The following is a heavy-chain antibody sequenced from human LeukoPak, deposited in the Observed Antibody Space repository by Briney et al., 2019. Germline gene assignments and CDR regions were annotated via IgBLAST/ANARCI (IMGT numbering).Heavy chain of an antibody. J-gene: IGHJ6*03. V-gene: IGHV1-69*05. CDR1: GGTFSSYA. Sequence: SVKVSCKASGGTFSSYAISWVRQAPGQGLEWMGRIIPIFGTANYAQKFQGRVTITTDESTSTAYMELSSLRSEDTAVCYCARGPIDGGNPQGYMDVWGKGTTVTVSS. D-gene: IGHD4-23*01. CDR3: ARGPIDGGNPQGYMDV. CDR2: IIPIFGTA.